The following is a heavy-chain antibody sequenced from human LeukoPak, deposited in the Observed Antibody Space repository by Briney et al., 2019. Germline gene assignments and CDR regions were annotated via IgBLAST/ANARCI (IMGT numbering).Heavy chain of an antibody. CDR1: GGSFSGYY. CDR3: ASLAVAGTRYGMDV. V-gene: IGHV4-34*01. Sequence: KPSETLSLTCAVYGGSFSGYYWSWIRQPPGKGLEWIGEINHSGSTNYNPSLRSRVTISVDTSKNQFSLKLSSVTAADTAVYYCASLAVAGTRYGMDVWGQGTTVTVSS. D-gene: IGHD6-19*01. CDR2: INHSGST. J-gene: IGHJ6*02.